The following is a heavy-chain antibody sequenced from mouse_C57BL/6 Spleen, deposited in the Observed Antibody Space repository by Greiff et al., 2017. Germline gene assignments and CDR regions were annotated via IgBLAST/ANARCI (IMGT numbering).Heavy chain of an antibody. CDR3: ARGDYGSSYNYAMDY. V-gene: IGHV1-81*01. CDR1: GYTFTSYG. D-gene: IGHD1-1*01. J-gene: IGHJ4*01. Sequence: QVQLQQSGAELARPGASVKLSCKASGYTFTSYGISWVKQRTGQGLEWIGEIYPRSGNTYYNEKFKGKATLTAYKSSSTAYMALRSLPSEDSAVYFWARGDYGSSYNYAMDYWGQGTSVTVSS. CDR2: IYPRSGNT.